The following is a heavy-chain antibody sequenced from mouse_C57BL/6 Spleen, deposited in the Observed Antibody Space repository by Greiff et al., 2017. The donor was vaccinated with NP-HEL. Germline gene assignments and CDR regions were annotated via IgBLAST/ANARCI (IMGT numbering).Heavy chain of an antibody. CDR1: GYTFTSYW. CDR3: ARREGYWYFDV. Sequence: QVQLQQSGAELVRPGTSVKLSCKASGYTFTSYWMHWVKQRPGQGLEWIGVIDPSDSYTNYNQKFKGKATLTVDTSSSTAYMQLSSLTSEDSAVYYCARREGYWYFDVWGTGTTVTVSS. J-gene: IGHJ1*03. CDR2: IDPSDSYT. V-gene: IGHV1-59*01.